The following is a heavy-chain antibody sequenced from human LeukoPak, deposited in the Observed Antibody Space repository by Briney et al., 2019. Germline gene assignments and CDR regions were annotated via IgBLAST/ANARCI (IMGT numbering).Heavy chain of an antibody. D-gene: IGHD6-19*01. V-gene: IGHV4-4*07. CDR1: GGSISSYY. CDR3: ARDLKSSGWYYFDY. CDR2: IYTSGST. J-gene: IGHJ4*02. Sequence: PSETLSLTCTVSGGSISSYYWSWIRQPAGKGLEWIGRIYTSGSTNYNPSLKSRVTMSVDTSKNQFSLKLSSVTAADTAVYYCARDLKSSGWYYFDYWGQGTLVTVSS.